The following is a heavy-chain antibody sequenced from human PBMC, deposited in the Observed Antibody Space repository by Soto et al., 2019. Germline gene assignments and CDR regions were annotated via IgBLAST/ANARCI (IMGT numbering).Heavy chain of an antibody. CDR1: GGSFSGYY. CDR2: INHSGST. V-gene: IGHV4-34*01. D-gene: IGHD2-2*01. CDR3: ARARRYCSSTSCFVSKLDP. J-gene: IGHJ5*02. Sequence: SETLSLTCAVYGGSFSGYYWSWIRQPPGKGLEWIGEINHSGSTNYNPSLKSRVTISVDTSKNQFSLKLSSVTAADTAVYYCARARRYCSSTSCFVSKLDPWGQGTLVTVSS.